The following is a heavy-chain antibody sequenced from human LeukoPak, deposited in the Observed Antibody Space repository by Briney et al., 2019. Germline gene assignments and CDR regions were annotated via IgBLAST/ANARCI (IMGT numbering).Heavy chain of an antibody. CDR3: ARDLYSSGWSLADY. J-gene: IGHJ4*02. Sequence: GASVKVSCKASGYTFTGYYMHWVRQAPGQGLEWMGWISAYNGNTNYAQKLQGRVTKTTDTSTSTAYMELRSLRSDDTAVYYCARDLYSSGWSLADYWGQGTLVTVSS. V-gene: IGHV1-18*04. CDR2: ISAYNGNT. D-gene: IGHD6-19*01. CDR1: GYTFTGYY.